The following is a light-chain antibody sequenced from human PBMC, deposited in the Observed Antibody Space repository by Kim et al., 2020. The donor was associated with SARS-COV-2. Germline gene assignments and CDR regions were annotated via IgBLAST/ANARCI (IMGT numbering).Light chain of an antibody. CDR3: QQCYSTPLT. J-gene: IGKJ5*01. CDR2: AAS. V-gene: IGKV1-39*01. Sequence: DIQMTQSPSSLSASVGDRVTITCRASQSIRTYLNWYQQKPGKAPNLLIYAASSLHSGVPSRFSGSGSGTDFTLTISSLQPEDFTTYYCQQCYSTPLTFGQGTRLEIK. CDR1: QSIRTY.